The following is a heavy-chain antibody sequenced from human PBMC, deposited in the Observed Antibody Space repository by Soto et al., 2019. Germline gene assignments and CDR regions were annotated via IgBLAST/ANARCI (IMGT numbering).Heavy chain of an antibody. D-gene: IGHD4-17*01. CDR2: ISSSSSTI. V-gene: IGHV3-48*02. CDR3: ARDRATTYYYYGMDV. Sequence: PGGSLRLSCAASGFTFSSYSMNWVRQAPGKGLEWVSYISSSSSTIYYADSVKGRFTISRDNAKNSLYLQMNSLRDEDTAVYYCARDRATTYYYYGMDVWGQGTTVTVSS. CDR1: GFTFSSYS. J-gene: IGHJ6*02.